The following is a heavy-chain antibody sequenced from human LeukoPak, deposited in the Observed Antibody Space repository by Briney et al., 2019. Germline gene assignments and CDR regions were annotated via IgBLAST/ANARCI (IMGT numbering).Heavy chain of an antibody. CDR1: GFTFSSYS. CDR2: ISSSSSTI. Sequence: GGSLRLSCAASGFTFSSYSMNWVRQAPGKGLEWVSYISSSSSTIYYADSVKGRFTISRDNAKNSLYLQMNSLRAEDTAVYYCARDAHGDYGGDAFDIWGQGTMVTVSS. D-gene: IGHD4-17*01. J-gene: IGHJ3*02. V-gene: IGHV3-48*04. CDR3: ARDAHGDYGGDAFDI.